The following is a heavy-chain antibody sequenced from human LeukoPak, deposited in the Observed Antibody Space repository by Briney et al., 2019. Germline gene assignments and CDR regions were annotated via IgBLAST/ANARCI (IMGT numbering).Heavy chain of an antibody. V-gene: IGHV1-2*02. D-gene: IGHD2-2*01. Sequence: ASVKVSCKASGYTFTNYDINWVRQATGQGLEGMGWINPNSGGTNYAQKFQGRVTMTRDTSISTAYMELSRLRSDDTAVYYCAPNLEKDIVVVPAAIGLFDPWGQGTLVTVSS. CDR1: GYTFTNYD. CDR3: APNLEKDIVVVPAAIGLFDP. CDR2: INPNSGGT. J-gene: IGHJ5*02.